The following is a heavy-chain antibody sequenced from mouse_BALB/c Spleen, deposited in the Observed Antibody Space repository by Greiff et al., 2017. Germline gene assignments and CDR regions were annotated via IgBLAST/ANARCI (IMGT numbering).Heavy chain of an antibody. Sequence: EVKLVESGGGLVQPGGSRKLSCAASGFTFSSFGMHWVRQAPEKGLEWVAYISSGSSTIYYADTVKGRFTISRDNPKNTLFLQMTSLRSEDTAMYYCARGAYGLLVFDVWGAGTTVTVSS. D-gene: IGHD1-2*01. J-gene: IGHJ1*01. V-gene: IGHV5-17*02. CDR2: ISSGSSTI. CDR1: GFTFSSFG. CDR3: ARGAYGLLVFDV.